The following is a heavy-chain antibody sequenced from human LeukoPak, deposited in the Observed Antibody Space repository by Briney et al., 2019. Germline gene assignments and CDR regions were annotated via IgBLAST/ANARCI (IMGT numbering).Heavy chain of an antibody. D-gene: IGHD3-22*01. CDR1: GFTFSSYG. CDR3: ANSYYDSSGYLGY. CDR2: ISYDGSNK. J-gene: IGHJ4*02. V-gene: IGHV3-30*18. Sequence: PGGSLRLSCAASGFTFSSYGMHWVRQAPGKGLEWVAVISYDGSNKYYADSVKGRFTISRDNSKSTLYLQMNSLRAEDTAVYYCANSYYDSSGYLGYWGQGTLVTVSS.